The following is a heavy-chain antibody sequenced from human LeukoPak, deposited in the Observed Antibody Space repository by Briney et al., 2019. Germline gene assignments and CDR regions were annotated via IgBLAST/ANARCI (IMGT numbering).Heavy chain of an antibody. CDR1: GGSFSGYY. CDR2: INHSGST. D-gene: IGHD6-19*01. J-gene: IGHJ4*02. CDR3: ARGVAVAGIDY. Sequence: SETLSLTCAVYGGSFSGYYWSWIRQPPGKGLEWIGEINHSGSTNYNPSLKSRVTISVDTSKNQFSLKLSSGTAADTAVYYCARGVAVAGIDYWGQGTLVTVSS. V-gene: IGHV4-34*01.